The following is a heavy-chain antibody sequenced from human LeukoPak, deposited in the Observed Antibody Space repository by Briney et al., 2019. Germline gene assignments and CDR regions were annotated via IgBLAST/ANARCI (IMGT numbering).Heavy chain of an antibody. CDR1: GFTFDDYA. Sequence: GGSLRLSCAASGFTFDDYAMHWVRQAPGKGLEWVSGISWNSGSIGYADSVKGRFTISRDNAKNSLYLQMNSLRSEDTAVYYCARGSTVTPFDYWGQGTLVTVSS. CDR3: ARGSTVTPFDY. D-gene: IGHD4-17*01. J-gene: IGHJ4*02. V-gene: IGHV3-9*01. CDR2: ISWNSGSI.